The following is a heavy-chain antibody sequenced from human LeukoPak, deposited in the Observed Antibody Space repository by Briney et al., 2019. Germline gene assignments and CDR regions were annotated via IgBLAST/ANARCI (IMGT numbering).Heavy chain of an antibody. J-gene: IGHJ4*02. CDR1: GFTFSSYA. D-gene: IGHD3-10*01. CDR3: ARDLSKEFIGGIFDY. V-gene: IGHV3-30*04. CDR2: ISYDGSTK. Sequence: GGSLRLSCAASGFTFSSYAMHWVRQAPGKGLEWVAVISYDGSTKYYADSVKGRFTISRDNSKYTLYLQMNSLRAEDTAVYYCARDLSKEFIGGIFDYWGQGTLVTVSS.